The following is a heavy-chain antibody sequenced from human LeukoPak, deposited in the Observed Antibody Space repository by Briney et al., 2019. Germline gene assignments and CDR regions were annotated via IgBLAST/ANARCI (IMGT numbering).Heavy chain of an antibody. CDR2: IRSKTDGGTT. Sequence: GGSLRLSCAASGFTFRDAWMTWGRQAPGKGQEWVGRIRSKTDGGTTDYAVSVQGRFTISRDDSKNTLYLRMSSLKTEDTAVYYCAKHIYGVVSIQQWGQGTLVTVSS. D-gene: IGHD3-3*01. J-gene: IGHJ1*01. V-gene: IGHV3-15*01. CDR1: GFTFRDAW. CDR3: AKHIYGVVSIQQ.